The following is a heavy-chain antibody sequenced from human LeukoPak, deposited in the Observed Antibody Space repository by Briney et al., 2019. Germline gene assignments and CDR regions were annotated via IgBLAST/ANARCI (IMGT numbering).Heavy chain of an antibody. CDR3: ARDVHGDYGSGWFDP. CDR2: IMPLFGTA. Sequence: ASVKASCKTSGGTFNNSAISWVRQAPGQGLEWLGGIMPLFGTAGYAQKLQGRVTITKDESTRTVYLELTSLTSDDTAVYYCARDVHGDYGSGWFDPWGQGTLVSVSS. J-gene: IGHJ5*02. D-gene: IGHD4-17*01. CDR1: GGTFNNSA. V-gene: IGHV1-69*05.